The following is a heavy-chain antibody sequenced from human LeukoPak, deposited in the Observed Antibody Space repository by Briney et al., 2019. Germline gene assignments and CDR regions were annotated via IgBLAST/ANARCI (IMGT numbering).Heavy chain of an antibody. Sequence: GGSLRLSCAASGFTFSSYDMHWVRQAPGKGLEWVAFIRYDGSDKYYADSVRGRFTISRDNSKNTLYLQMNSLRVEDTAMHYCARGPNYDFWSGYYTNYYYYMDLWGKGTTVTVSS. CDR2: IRYDGSDK. V-gene: IGHV3-30*02. J-gene: IGHJ6*03. D-gene: IGHD3-3*01. CDR3: ARGPNYDFWSGYYTNYYYYMDL. CDR1: GFTFSSYD.